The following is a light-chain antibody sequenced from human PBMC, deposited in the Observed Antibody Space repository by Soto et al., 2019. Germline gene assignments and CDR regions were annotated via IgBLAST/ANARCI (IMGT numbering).Light chain of an antibody. CDR3: QKYDSAPQLT. V-gene: IGKV1-27*01. CDR1: QGISNY. CDR2: AAS. Sequence: DILMTQSPSSLSASVGDRVTITCRASQGISNYLAWYQQKPGKVPKLLIYAASTLQSGVPSRFSGSGSGTNFTLTISSLQPEDVATYYCQKYDSAPQLTFGGGTKVEIK. J-gene: IGKJ4*01.